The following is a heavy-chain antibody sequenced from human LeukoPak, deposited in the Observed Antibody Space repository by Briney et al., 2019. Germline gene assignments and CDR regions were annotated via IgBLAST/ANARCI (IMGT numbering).Heavy chain of an antibody. CDR3: AKGYYDYVWGSYYFDY. D-gene: IGHD3-16*01. V-gene: IGHV3-23*01. J-gene: IGHJ4*02. CDR2: ISGSGGST. CDR1: GFTFSSYA. Sequence: GGSLRLSCAASGFTFSSYAMSWVRQAPGKGLDWVSAISGSGGSTYYADSVKGRFTISRDNSRDTLYLQMNSLRADDTAVYYCAKGYYDYVWGSYYFDYWGQGTLVTVSS.